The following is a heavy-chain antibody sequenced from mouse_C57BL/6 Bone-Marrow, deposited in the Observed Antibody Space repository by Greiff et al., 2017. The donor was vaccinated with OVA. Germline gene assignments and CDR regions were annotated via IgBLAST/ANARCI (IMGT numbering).Heavy chain of an antibody. J-gene: IGHJ2*01. V-gene: IGHV1-55*01. CDR1: GYTFTSYW. CDR3: AIWSYYFDY. CDR2: IYPGSGST. D-gene: IGHD1-1*02. Sequence: QVHVKQPGAELVKPGASVKMSCKASGYTFTSYWITWVKQRPGQGLEWIGDIYPGSGSTNYNEKFKSKATLTVDTSSSTAYMQLSSLTSEDSAVYYCAIWSYYFDYWGQGTTLTVSS.